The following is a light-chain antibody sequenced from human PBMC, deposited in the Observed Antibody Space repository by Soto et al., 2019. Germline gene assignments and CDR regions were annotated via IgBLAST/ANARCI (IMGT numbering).Light chain of an antibody. V-gene: IGLV1-40*01. J-gene: IGLJ2*01. CDR2: GNS. CDR3: QSYDSSLSALVV. Sequence: QSVVTQPPSVSGAPGPRGTISCTGSSSNFGAGYDVHWYQQLPGTDPKLLIYGNSNRPSGVPDRFSGSKSGTSASLAITGLQAEDEADYYCQSYDSSLSALVVFGGGTQLTVL. CDR1: SSNFGAGYD.